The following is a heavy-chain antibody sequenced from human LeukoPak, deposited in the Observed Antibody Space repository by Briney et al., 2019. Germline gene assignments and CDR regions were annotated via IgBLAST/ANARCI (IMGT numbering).Heavy chain of an antibody. CDR3: VKNGHFCLEN. CDR1: GASLTSDW. D-gene: IGHD3-3*02. V-gene: IGHV4-4*02. Sequence: SGTLSLTCAVSGASLTSDWWSWVRQPPEKGLEWIAEMHHSGYINYNPSLKSRVTLPLDKSKNQLSLKLASVAAADTAIYYCVKNGHFCLENWGQGALVIVSP. J-gene: IGHJ4*02. CDR2: MHHSGYI.